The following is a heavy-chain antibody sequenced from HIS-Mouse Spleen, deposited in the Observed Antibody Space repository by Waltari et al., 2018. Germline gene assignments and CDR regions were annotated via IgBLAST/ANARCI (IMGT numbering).Heavy chain of an antibody. J-gene: IGHJ4*02. CDR2: ISYDGSNK. D-gene: IGHD1-26*01. CDR1: GFTFSSYG. V-gene: IGHV3-30*18. CDR3: AKDTSGSYSDY. Sequence: QVPLVESGGGVVQPGRSLRLSCAAPGFTFSSYGMHWVRQAPGKGLEWVAVISYDGSNKYYADSVKGRFTISRDNSKNTLYLQMNSLRAEDTAVYYCAKDTSGSYSDYWGQGTLVTVSS.